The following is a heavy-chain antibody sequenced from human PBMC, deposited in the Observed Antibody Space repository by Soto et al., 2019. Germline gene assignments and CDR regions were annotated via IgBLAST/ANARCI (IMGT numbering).Heavy chain of an antibody. J-gene: IGHJ4*02. D-gene: IGHD3-22*01. CDR3: SKGLKVYYNSGYYYY. CDR1: GFTVSSNY. V-gene: IGHV3-53*02. Sequence: EVQLVETGGGLIQPGGSLRLSCAASGFTVSSNYMSWVRQAPGKGLEWVSIIYSGGSTHYAAPVKSRFTISRDNSKNTLYLQMNSLSAENTAVYYCSKGLKVYYNSGYYYYWGQGNLVTVSP. CDR2: IYSGGST.